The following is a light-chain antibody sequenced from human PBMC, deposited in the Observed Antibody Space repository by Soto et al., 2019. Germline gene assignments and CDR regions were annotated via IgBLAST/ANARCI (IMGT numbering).Light chain of an antibody. CDR3: QQFTSYPQHT. CDR1: QGISSA. J-gene: IGKJ2*01. Sequence: AIQLTQSPSSLSASVGDRVTITCRASQGISSALAWYQQKPGKAPKLLIYDASSLESGVPSMFICSGSGTDFALTISSLQPEDFVPYYCQQFTSYPQHTFGQGTKLEIK. CDR2: DAS. V-gene: IGKV1-13*02.